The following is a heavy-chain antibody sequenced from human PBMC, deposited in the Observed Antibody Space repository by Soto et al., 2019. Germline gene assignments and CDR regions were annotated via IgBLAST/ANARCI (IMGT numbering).Heavy chain of an antibody. J-gene: IGHJ4*02. D-gene: IGHD2-2*01. Sequence: PGGSLRLSCSASGFTFSNYAIHWVRQAPGKGLEYVAAITNNGGSTKYADAVKGRCTISRDNSKSTVFLQMSSLRPEDTARDYCVKDHGPYHLNFEWWGRRTLVTVSS. V-gene: IGHV3-64D*06. CDR2: ITNNGGST. CDR3: VKDHGPYHLNFEW. CDR1: GFTFSNYA.